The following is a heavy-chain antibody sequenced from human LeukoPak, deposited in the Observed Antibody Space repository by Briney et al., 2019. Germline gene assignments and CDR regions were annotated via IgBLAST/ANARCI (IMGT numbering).Heavy chain of an antibody. V-gene: IGHV3-33*01. J-gene: IGHJ4*02. CDR3: ARDYHGLDY. Sequence: GGSLRLSCAASGFTFRNFCMHWVRQAPGKGLEWVAVIWYDGNNKYYADSVKGRFTISRDNSKNTLYLQMKSLRAEDTAVYYCARDYHGLDYWGQGTLVTVSP. CDR1: GFTFRNFC. D-gene: IGHD2-2*01. CDR2: IWYDGNNK.